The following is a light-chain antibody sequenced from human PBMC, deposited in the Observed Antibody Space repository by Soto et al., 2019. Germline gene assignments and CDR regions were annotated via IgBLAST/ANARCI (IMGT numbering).Light chain of an antibody. V-gene: IGLV2-14*01. Sequence: QSALTQPASVSGSPGQSITISCTGTSSDIGDYDYVSWYQQHPGKAPKTLMYEVSIRPSGVSNRFSGSKSGNTAYLTISGLQVEDEAAYYCSSYSDSSVGLFGGGTKVTVL. J-gene: IGLJ2*01. CDR2: EVS. CDR1: SSDIGDYDY. CDR3: SSYSDSSVGL.